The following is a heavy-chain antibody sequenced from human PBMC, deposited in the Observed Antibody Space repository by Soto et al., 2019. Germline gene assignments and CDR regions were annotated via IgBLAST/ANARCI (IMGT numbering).Heavy chain of an antibody. CDR1: GYTLTELS. D-gene: IGHD5-12*01. CDR2: FDPEDGET. CDR3: ATSVPAADEGRGYSGYDFDY. Sequence: ASVKVSCKVSGYTLTELSRHWVRQAPGKGLEWMGGFDPEDGETIYAQKFQGRVTMTEDTSTDTAYMELSSLRSEDTAVYYCATSVPAADEGRGYSGYDFDYWGQGTLVTVSS. V-gene: IGHV1-24*01. J-gene: IGHJ4*02.